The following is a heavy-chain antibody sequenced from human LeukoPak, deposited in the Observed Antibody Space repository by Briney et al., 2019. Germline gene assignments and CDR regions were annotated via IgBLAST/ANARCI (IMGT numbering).Heavy chain of an antibody. V-gene: IGHV3-64*02. J-gene: IGHJ4*02. CDR3: TRRYCSSTSCSPFDY. D-gene: IGHD2-2*01. CDR1: GFTFSNYA. Sequence: GGSRRLSCAASGFTFSNYAMHWVRQAPGKGLQYVSAISSEGGSTYYADSVKGRFTISRDNSKNTVYLQMGSLRVEDMAVYYCTRRYCSSTSCSPFDYWGQGTLVTVSS. CDR2: ISSEGGST.